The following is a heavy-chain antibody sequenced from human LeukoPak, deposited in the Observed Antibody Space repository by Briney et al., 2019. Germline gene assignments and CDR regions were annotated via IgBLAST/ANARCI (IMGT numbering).Heavy chain of an antibody. Sequence: GGSLRLSCAVSGFTFSNYWMHWVRQAPGKGLVWVSCISSDGSSTNYADSVKGRFSISRDNAKNTLYLHMNSLRAEDMAVYYCARDSTYYDFRSGYLNWFDPWGQGTLVTVSS. J-gene: IGHJ5*02. CDR2: ISSDGSST. V-gene: IGHV3-74*01. CDR1: GFTFSNYW. D-gene: IGHD3-3*01. CDR3: ARDSTYYDFRSGYLNWFDP.